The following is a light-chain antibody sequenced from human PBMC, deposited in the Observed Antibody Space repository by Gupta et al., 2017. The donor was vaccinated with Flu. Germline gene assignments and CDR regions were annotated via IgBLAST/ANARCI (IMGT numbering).Light chain of an antibody. V-gene: IGKV3-11*01. CDR3: QQRSNWPPT. J-gene: IGKJ2*01. CDR1: QSVSSY. CDR2: DAS. Sequence: ELVLTQSQATLSLSSGERATLSYRASQSVSSYLAWYQQKPGQAPRLLIYDASNRATGIPARFSGSGSGTDFTLTISSLEPEDFAVYYCQQRSNWPPTFGQGTKLEIK.